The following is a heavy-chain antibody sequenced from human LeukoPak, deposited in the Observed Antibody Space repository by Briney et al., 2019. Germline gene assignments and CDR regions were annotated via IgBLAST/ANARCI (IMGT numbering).Heavy chain of an antibody. CDR1: GFTFSSYW. Sequence: GGSLRLSCAASGFTFSSYWMSWVRQAPGKGLEWVANIKQDGSEKYYVDSVKGRFTISRDNDKNSLYLQMNSLRAEDTAVYYCAREAAVAGTFYYYYMDVWGKGTTVTVSS. D-gene: IGHD6-19*01. J-gene: IGHJ6*03. CDR3: AREAAVAGTFYYYYMDV. CDR2: IKQDGSEK. V-gene: IGHV3-7*01.